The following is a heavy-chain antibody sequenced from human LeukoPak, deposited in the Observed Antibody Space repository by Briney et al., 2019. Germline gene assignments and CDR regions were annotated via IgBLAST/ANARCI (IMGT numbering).Heavy chain of an antibody. V-gene: IGHV4-34*01. CDR2: INHSGST. J-gene: IGHJ4*02. Sequence: PSETLSLTCAVYGGSFSGYYWSWIRQPPGKGLEWIGEINHSGSTNYNPSLKSRVTISVDTFKNQFSLKLSSVTAADTAVYYCASPPTRYSSSWFLYWGQGTLVTVSS. D-gene: IGHD6-13*01. CDR1: GGSFSGYY. CDR3: ASPPTRYSSSWFLY.